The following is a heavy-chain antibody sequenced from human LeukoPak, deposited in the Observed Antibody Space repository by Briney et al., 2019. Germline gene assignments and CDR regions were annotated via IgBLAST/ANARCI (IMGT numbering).Heavy chain of an antibody. CDR1: GGTISGYY. V-gene: IGHV4-4*07. CDR2: IYSGGST. CDR3: AREPSTVSWVDP. J-gene: IGHJ5*02. Sequence: SETLSLTCTVSGGTISGYYWSWIRQPAGKGLEWIGRIYSGGSTNYNPSLKSRVTMSVDTSKNQFSLNLSSVTAADTAVYYCAREPSTVSWVDPWGQGTLVTVSS. D-gene: IGHD2-8*02.